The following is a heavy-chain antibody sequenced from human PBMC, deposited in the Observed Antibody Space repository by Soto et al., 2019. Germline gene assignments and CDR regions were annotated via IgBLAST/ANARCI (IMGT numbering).Heavy chain of an antibody. CDR3: AKVNYYDSSGYYPTDL. D-gene: IGHD3-22*01. CDR2: ISASGGNI. CDR1: GFTFSNYA. V-gene: IGHV3-23*01. J-gene: IGHJ4*02. Sequence: GGSLRLSCAASGFTFSNYAMSWVRQAPGKGLEWVSVISASGGNIYYADSVKGRFTISRDNSKNTLYLQLNILRAEDTALYYCAKVNYYDSSGYYPTDLWGQGTLVTVSS.